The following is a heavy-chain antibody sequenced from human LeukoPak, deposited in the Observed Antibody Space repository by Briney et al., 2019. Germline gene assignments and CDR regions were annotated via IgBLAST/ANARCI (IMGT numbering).Heavy chain of an antibody. Sequence: SETLSLTCTVSGGSISSYYWSCIRQPPGKGLEWIGYIYYSGSTNYNPSLKSRVTISVDTSKNQFSLKLSSVTAADTAVYYCARREDKIAAAGGGWFDPWGQGTLVTVSS. V-gene: IGHV4-59*08. D-gene: IGHD6-13*01. J-gene: IGHJ5*02. CDR3: ARREDKIAAAGGGWFDP. CDR1: GGSISSYY. CDR2: IYYSGST.